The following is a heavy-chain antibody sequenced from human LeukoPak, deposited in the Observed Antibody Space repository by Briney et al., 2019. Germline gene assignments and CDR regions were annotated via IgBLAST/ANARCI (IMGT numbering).Heavy chain of an antibody. CDR3: AKEQHRFFDI. Sequence: GRSLRLSCAASGFTFDDYAMHWVRQAPGKGLEWVSGISWNSGSIGYADSVKGRFTISRDNAKNSLYLQMNSLRAEDTALYYCAKEQHRFFDIWGQGTMVTVYS. J-gene: IGHJ3*02. V-gene: IGHV3-9*01. CDR2: ISWNSGSI. D-gene: IGHD3-16*02. CDR1: GFTFDDYA.